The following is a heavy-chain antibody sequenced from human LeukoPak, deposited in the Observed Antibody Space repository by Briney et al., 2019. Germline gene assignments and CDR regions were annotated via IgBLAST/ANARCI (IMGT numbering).Heavy chain of an antibody. CDR1: GFTFSSYA. D-gene: IGHD5-24*01. J-gene: IGHJ4*02. Sequence: GGSLRLSCAASGFTFSSYATSWVRQPPGKGLDWVSAISGSGGSTYYADSVKGRFTISRDNSKNTLYLQMNSLRAEDTAVYYCAKEPNVEYFDYWGQGTLVTVSS. V-gene: IGHV3-23*01. CDR2: ISGSGGST. CDR3: AKEPNVEYFDY.